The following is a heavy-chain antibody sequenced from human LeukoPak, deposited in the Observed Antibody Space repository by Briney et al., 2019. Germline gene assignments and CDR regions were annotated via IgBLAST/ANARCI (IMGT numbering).Heavy chain of an antibody. CDR1: GYTFTTYY. CDR3: ARGGGTYYDVLGSDWGDN. CDR2: INTSSGST. Sequence: ASVKVSCKASGYTFTTYYIHWVRRAPGQGLEWMGIINTSSGSTSYTQRFQGRVTMTRDTSTSTVYMELSSLRSEDTAVYYCARGGGTYYDVLGSDWGDNWGQGALVTVSS. J-gene: IGHJ4*02. D-gene: IGHD1-26*01. V-gene: IGHV1-46*01.